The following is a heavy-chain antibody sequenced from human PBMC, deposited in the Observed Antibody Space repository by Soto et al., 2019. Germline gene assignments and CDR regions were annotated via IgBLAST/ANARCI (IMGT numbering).Heavy chain of an antibody. CDR1: GYNFAVYC. D-gene: IGHD3-3*01. CDR3: ARGGVSTRTFDY. CDR2: IYPSDSDT. V-gene: IGHV5-51*01. J-gene: IGHJ4*02. Sequence: GESLKISCKGSGYNFAVYCIAWVRQMPGKGLELMGIIYPSDSDTRYRPSFQGQVTISADKSISSAYLQWSSLRASDTAMYYCARGGVSTRTFDYWGQGTPVTVSS.